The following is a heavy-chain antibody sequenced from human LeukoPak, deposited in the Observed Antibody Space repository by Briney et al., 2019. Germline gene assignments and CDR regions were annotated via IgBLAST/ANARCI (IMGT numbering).Heavy chain of an antibody. D-gene: IGHD6-19*01. J-gene: IGHJ5*02. V-gene: IGHV1-69*05. CDR1: GGTFSSYA. CDR2: IIPIFGTA. Sequence: GASVKVSCKASGGTFSSYAISWVRQAPGQGLEWMGGIIPIFGTANYAQKFQGRVTITTDESTSTAYMELSSLRSEDTAVYYCAREGAVRAVAVAGLTYNWFDPWGQGTLVTVSS. CDR3: AREGAVRAVAVAGLTYNWFDP.